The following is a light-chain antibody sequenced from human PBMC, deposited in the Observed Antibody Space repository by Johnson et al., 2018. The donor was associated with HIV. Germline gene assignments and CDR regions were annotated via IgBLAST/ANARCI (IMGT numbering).Light chain of an antibody. V-gene: IGLV1-51*02. CDR1: SSNIGNNY. J-gene: IGLJ1*01. CDR2: EKN. CDR3: GTWDSSLGAHYV. Sequence: QSVLTQPPSVSAAPGQKVTISCSGSSSNIGNNYVSWYQQLPGTAPKLLIYEKNKRPSGIPDRFSASKSGTSATLAITGLQTGDEADYYCGTWDSSLGAHYVFGTGTTVTVL.